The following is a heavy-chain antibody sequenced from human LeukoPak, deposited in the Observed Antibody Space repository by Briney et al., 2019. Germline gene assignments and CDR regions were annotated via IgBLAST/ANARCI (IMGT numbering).Heavy chain of an antibody. CDR1: GYTFTSYG. Sequence: ASVKVSCKASGYTFTSYGISWVRQAPGQGLEWMGWISAYNGNTNYAQKLQGRVTMTTDTSTSTAYMELRSLRSDDTAVYYCARGGPYVDIVATTQYYYYYGMDVWGQGTTVTVSS. D-gene: IGHD5-12*01. CDR2: ISAYNGNT. CDR3: ARGGPYVDIVATTQYYYYYGMDV. J-gene: IGHJ6*02. V-gene: IGHV1-18*01.